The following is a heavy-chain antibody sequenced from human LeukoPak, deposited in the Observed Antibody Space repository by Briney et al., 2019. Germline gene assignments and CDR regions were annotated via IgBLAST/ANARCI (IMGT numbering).Heavy chain of an antibody. V-gene: IGHV3-30*02. CDR3: AKAGYYGSGGVDYFDY. CDR2: IRYDGSNK. Sequence: GGSLRLSCAASGFTFSSYGMHWVRQAPGKGLEWVAFIRYDGSNKYYADSVKGRFTISKDNSKNTLYLQMNSLRAEDTAVYYCAKAGYYGSGGVDYFDYWGQGTLVTVSS. D-gene: IGHD3-10*01. CDR1: GFTFSSYG. J-gene: IGHJ4*02.